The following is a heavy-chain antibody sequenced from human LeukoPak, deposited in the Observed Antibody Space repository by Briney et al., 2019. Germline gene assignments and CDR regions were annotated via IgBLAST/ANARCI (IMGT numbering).Heavy chain of an antibody. CDR2: IYYSGST. Sequence: SETLSLTCTVSGGSISSSSYYWGWIRQPPGKGLEWIGSIYYSGSTYYNPSLKSRVTISVDTSNNQFSLKLTSVTAADTAMYYCGRHGASGSFLSWLDPWGQGILVTVSS. V-gene: IGHV4-39*01. D-gene: IGHD1-26*01. CDR1: GGSISSSSYY. J-gene: IGHJ5*02. CDR3: GRHGASGSFLSWLDP.